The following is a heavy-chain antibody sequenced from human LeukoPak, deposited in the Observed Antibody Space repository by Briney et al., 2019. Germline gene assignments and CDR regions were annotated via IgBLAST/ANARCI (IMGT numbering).Heavy chain of an antibody. J-gene: IGHJ5*02. D-gene: IGHD2-2*01. CDR1: GGSISSGDYY. CDR3: ARERFTYCSSTSCQGDNWFDP. Sequence: PSQTLSLTCTVSGGSISSGDYYWSWIRQPPGKGLEWIGYIYYSGSTYYNPSLKSRVTISVDTSKNQFSLKLSSVTAADTAGYYCARERFTYCSSTSCQGDNWFDPWGQGTLVTVSS. V-gene: IGHV4-30-4*01. CDR2: IYYSGST.